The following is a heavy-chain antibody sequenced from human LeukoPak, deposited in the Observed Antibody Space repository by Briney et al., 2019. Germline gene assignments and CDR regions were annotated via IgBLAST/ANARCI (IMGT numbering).Heavy chain of an antibody. Sequence: GGSLRLSCAASGFTSGSFERNWVRQAPGKGRRWVSYISSSGSTIYYADSVKGRFTISRDNAKNSLYLQMNSLRAEDTAVYYCAELGITMIGGVWGKGTTVTVSS. D-gene: IGHD3-10*02. CDR1: GFTSGSFE. CDR2: ISSSGSTI. V-gene: IGHV3-48*03. J-gene: IGHJ6*04. CDR3: AELGITMIGGV.